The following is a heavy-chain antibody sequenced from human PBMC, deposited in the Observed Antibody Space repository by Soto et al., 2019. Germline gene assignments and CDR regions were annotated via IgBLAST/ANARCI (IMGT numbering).Heavy chain of an antibody. CDR3: ARVVSSRYRSIDY. Sequence: SETLSLTCTVSGGSISSGDYYWSWIRQPPGKGLEWIGYIYYSGSTYYNPSLKSRVTISVDTSKNQFSLKLSSVTAADTAVYYCARVVSSRYRSIDYCGQGTLVTGSS. J-gene: IGHJ4*02. V-gene: IGHV4-30-4*01. D-gene: IGHD3-22*01. CDR1: GGSISSGDYY. CDR2: IYYSGST.